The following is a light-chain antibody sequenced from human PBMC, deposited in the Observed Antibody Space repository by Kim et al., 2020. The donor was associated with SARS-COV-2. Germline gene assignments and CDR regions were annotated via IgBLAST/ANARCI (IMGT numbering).Light chain of an antibody. J-gene: IGKJ2*03. CDR1: QTVLYNSNNKNY. CDR2: WAS. V-gene: IGKV4-1*01. Sequence: DIVMTQSPDSLAVSLGERATLNCKSSQTVLYNSNNKNYLAWYQQKPGQPPKLLIYWASIRESGVSDRFSGSGSGTDFTLTISSLQAEDVAVYYCQQYYSTPPSFGQGTKLEI. CDR3: QQYYSTPPS.